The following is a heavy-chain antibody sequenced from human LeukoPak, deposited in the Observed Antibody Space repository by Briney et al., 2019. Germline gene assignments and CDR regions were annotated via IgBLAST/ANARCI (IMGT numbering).Heavy chain of an antibody. CDR2: INHSGST. CDR1: GGSFSGYY. CDR3: ARHALWELLVDY. Sequence: SETLSLTCAVYGGSFSGYYWSWIRQSPGKGLEWIGEINHSGSTNYNPSLKSRVTISVDTSKNQFSLKLSSVTAADTAVYYCARHALWELLVDYWGQGTLVTVSS. D-gene: IGHD1-26*01. V-gene: IGHV4-34*01. J-gene: IGHJ4*02.